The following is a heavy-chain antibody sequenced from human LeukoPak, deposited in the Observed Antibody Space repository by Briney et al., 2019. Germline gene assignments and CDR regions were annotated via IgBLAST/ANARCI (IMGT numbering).Heavy chain of an antibody. Sequence: WETLSLTCSVSGVPISSYYWSWIRQPPGKGLEWFGYIYYSGSTNYNPSLQTRVTISLDTSKNQLSLKLSSVTAADTAVYYCARESLSTVTTQYFDYWGQGTLVTVSS. J-gene: IGHJ4*02. CDR1: GVPISSYY. CDR2: IYYSGST. CDR3: ARESLSTVTTQYFDY. V-gene: IGHV4-59*01. D-gene: IGHD4-17*01.